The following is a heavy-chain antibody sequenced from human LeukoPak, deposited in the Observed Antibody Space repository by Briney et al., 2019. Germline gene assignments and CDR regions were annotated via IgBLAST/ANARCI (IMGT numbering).Heavy chain of an antibody. V-gene: IGHV4-38-2*02. D-gene: IGHD3-22*01. CDR2: IYHSGST. CDR3: ARESNTMIDESYFDY. Sequence: SETLSLTCTVSGYSISSGYYWGWIRQPPGKGLEWIGSIYHSGSTYYNPSLKSRVTISVDTSKNQFSLKLSSVTAADTAVYYCARESNTMIDESYFDYWGQGTLVTVSS. J-gene: IGHJ4*02. CDR1: GYSISSGYY.